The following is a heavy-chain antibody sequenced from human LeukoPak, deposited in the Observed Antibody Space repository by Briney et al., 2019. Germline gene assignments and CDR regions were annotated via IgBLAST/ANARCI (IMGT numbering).Heavy chain of an antibody. D-gene: IGHD3-10*01. V-gene: IGHV4-4*07. Sequence: SETLSLTCTVSGGSINTQYWSWIRQPAGKGLEWVGRIYSSGSTNYNTSLMTRLTMSVDTSKNQISLNLHSVTAADTAVYYCARDLIHGSGTYFNPLGYWGLGILVTDSS. J-gene: IGHJ4*02. CDR2: IYSSGST. CDR1: GGSINTQY. CDR3: ARDLIHGSGTYFNPLGY.